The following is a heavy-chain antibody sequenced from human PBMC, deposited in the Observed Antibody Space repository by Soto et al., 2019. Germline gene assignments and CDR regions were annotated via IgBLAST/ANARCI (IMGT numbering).Heavy chain of an antibody. J-gene: IGHJ6*02. CDR2: IYWDDDK. Sequence: QITLKESGPTLVKPTQTLTLTCTFSGFSLSTSGVGVGWIRQPPGKALEWLALIYWDDDKRYSPSLKSRLTITKDXXKXQXDLTMTNMDPVDTATYYCAHSQYSSGWAYYYYGMDVWGQGTTVTVSS. D-gene: IGHD6-19*01. V-gene: IGHV2-5*02. CDR3: AHSQYSSGWAYYYYGMDV. CDR1: GFSLSTSGVG.